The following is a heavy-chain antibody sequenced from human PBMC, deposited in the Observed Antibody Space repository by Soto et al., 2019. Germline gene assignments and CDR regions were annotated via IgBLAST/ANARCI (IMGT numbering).Heavy chain of an antibody. Sequence: SETLSLTCSVSGGSINNNYYYWGWVRQPPGKGLEWIGSVSFTGTTYYSPSLKSRVTTSIDTSRNQFSLKLSSVAAADTAVYCCARQRDLFDYPGQGILVTVSA. J-gene: IGHJ4*02. CDR3: ARQRDLFDY. V-gene: IGHV4-39*01. CDR1: GGSINNNYYY. CDR2: VSFTGTT.